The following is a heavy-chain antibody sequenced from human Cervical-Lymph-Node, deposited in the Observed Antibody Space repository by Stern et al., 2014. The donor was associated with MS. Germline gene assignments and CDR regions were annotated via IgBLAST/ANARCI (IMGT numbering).Heavy chain of an antibody. CDR3: AKSGGVVNFQNYYYGMDV. J-gene: IGHJ6*02. D-gene: IGHD2-15*01. CDR2: ISYDGSSK. Sequence: VQLVESGGGVVQPGRSLRLSCAASGFTFSSHGMHWVRQAPGKGLEWGAVISYDGSSKYYADSVKGRFTISRDNSKNTLYLQMNSLRAEDTAVYFCAKSGGVVNFQNYYYGMDVWGQGTTVTVSS. CDR1: GFTFSSHG. V-gene: IGHV3-30*18.